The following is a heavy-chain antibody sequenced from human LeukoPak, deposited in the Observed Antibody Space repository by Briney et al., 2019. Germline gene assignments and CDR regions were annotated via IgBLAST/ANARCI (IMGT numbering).Heavy chain of an antibody. CDR3: ARQGFRSTWFDP. Sequence: PSETLSLTCTVSGGSVGSTSYYWGWIRQPPGKGLEWIGSFYYSGSSYYNPSLKSRVTISVDTSKNQFSLKVNSVTAADTAVYYCARQGFRSTWFDPWGQGTLVTVSS. V-gene: IGHV4-39*01. CDR2: FYYSGSS. CDR1: GGSVGSTSYY. J-gene: IGHJ5*02.